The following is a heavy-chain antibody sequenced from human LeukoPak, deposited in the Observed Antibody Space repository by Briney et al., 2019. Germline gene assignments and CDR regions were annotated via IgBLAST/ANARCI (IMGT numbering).Heavy chain of an antibody. CDR1: GFTFSSYN. V-gene: IGHV3-21*01. CDR3: ARGEYSYGDYFEY. J-gene: IGHJ4*02. Sequence: GGSLRLSCAASGFTFSSYNMNWVRQAPGKGLEWVSSISSSSRYIYCADSVKGRFSISRDNAENSLYLQMNSLRAEDTAVYFCARGEYSYGDYFEYWGQGTLVTVSS. CDR2: ISSSSRYI. D-gene: IGHD5-18*01.